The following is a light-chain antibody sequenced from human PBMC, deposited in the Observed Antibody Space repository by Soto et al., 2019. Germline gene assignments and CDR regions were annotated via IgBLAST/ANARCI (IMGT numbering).Light chain of an antibody. Sequence: DIQMTQSPSTLSASVGDRVTITCRASQSVRSWLAWYQQKPGRAPKFLIYDASSLESGVPSRFSGSGSGTEFTLTISSLQPEDFATYYCQQANSFPLTFGQGTKVEIK. J-gene: IGKJ1*01. CDR2: DAS. CDR1: QSVRSW. V-gene: IGKV1-5*01. CDR3: QQANSFPLT.